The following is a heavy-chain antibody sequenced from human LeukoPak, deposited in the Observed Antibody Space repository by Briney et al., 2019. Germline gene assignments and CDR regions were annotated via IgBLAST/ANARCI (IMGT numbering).Heavy chain of an antibody. CDR3: ARGFYGAGSHFDY. V-gene: IGHV4-30-2*01. CDR1: GGSISSGDFP. CDR2: IFHTGHT. Sequence: SETLSLTCAVSGGSISSGDFPWSWIRQPPGKGLEWIGYIFHTGHTSYNPSLKSRVTISVDMSRNQLYLRLTSVTAADTAVYYCARGFYGAGSHFDYWGQGTLVTVSS. D-gene: IGHD3-10*01. J-gene: IGHJ4*02.